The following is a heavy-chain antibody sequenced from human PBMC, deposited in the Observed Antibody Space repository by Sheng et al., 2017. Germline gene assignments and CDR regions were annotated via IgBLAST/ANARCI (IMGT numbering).Heavy chain of an antibody. D-gene: IGHD5-18*01. CDR1: GFTFSSYS. Sequence: EVQLVESGGGLVKPGGSLRLSCAASGFTFSSYSMNWVRQAPGKGLEWVSSISSSSSYIYYADSVKGRFTISRDNAKNSLYLQMNSLRAEDTAVYYCARGLLVDTAMGHYYYMDVWGQGTTVTVSS. V-gene: IGHV3-21*01. CDR2: ISSSSSYI. CDR3: ARGLLVDTAMGHYYYMDV. J-gene: IGHJ6*03.